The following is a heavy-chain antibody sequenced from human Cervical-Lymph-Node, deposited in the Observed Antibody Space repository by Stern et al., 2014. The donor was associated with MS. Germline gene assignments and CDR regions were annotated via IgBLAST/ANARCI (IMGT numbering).Heavy chain of an antibody. Sequence: QVQLGQSGAEVKKPGASVKVSCKASGYTLTSYDINWVRQAPGQGLEWVGWMNPNSGNTGYAQKFQGRVTVTRNTSISTAYMELSSLRSDDTAVYYCARGRPLYYDFWSGYSPCDYWGQGTLVTVSS. D-gene: IGHD3-3*01. CDR3: ARGRPLYYDFWSGYSPCDY. CDR1: GYTLTSYD. CDR2: MNPNSGNT. J-gene: IGHJ4*02. V-gene: IGHV1-8*01.